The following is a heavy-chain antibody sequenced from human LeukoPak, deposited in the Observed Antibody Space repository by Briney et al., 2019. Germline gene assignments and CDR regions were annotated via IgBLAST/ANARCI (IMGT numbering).Heavy chain of an antibody. CDR2: ISYDGSNK. CDR3: ARDLGAGPKYLILDSSSWYGGYYFDY. D-gene: IGHD6-13*01. J-gene: IGHJ4*02. CDR1: RFTFSSYA. Sequence: GGSLRLSCAASRFTFSSYAMHWVRQAPGKGLEWVAVISYDGSNKYYADSVKGRFTISRDNSKNTLYLQMNSLRAEDTAVYYCARDLGAGPKYLILDSSSWYGGYYFDYWGQGTLVTVSS. V-gene: IGHV3-30-3*01.